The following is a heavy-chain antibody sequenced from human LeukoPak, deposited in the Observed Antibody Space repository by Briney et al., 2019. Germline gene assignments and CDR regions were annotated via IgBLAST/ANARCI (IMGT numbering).Heavy chain of an antibody. CDR2: INPNSGGT. Sequence: ASVKVSCKASGYTFTGYYMHWVRQAPGQGLEWMGWINPNSGGTNYAQKFQGRVTMTRDTSISTAYMELSRLRSDDTAVYYCARDRGRSPDYYYYMDVWGKGTTVTVSS. CDR1: GYTFTGYY. J-gene: IGHJ6*03. CDR3: ARDRGRSPDYYYYMDV. D-gene: IGHD1-26*01. V-gene: IGHV1-2*02.